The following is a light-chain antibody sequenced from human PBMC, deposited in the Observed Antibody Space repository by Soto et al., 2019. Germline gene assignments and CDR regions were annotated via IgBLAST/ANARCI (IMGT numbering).Light chain of an antibody. CDR3: SSYTSSSTLGV. CDR1: SSDVGGYNY. J-gene: IGLJ1*01. Sequence: QSALTQPASVSGSPGQSITISCTGTSSDVGGYNYVSWYQQHPGKDPKLMIYEVSNRPSGVSNRFSGSKSGNTASLTISGLQAEDEADYYCSSYTSSSTLGVFGTGTKVTVL. CDR2: EVS. V-gene: IGLV2-14*01.